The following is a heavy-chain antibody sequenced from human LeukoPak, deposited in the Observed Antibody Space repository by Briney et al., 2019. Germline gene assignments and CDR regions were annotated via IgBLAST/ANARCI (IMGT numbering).Heavy chain of an antibody. CDR1: GYTFTGYY. V-gene: IGHV1-2*06. Sequence: GASVKVSCKASGYTFTGYYMHWVRQAPGQGLEWMGRINPNSGGTNYAQKFQGRVTMTRDTSISTAYMELSRLGSDDTAVYYCARSYYDSSGYNYWGQGTLVTVSS. CDR3: ARSYYDSSGYNY. CDR2: INPNSGGT. J-gene: IGHJ4*02. D-gene: IGHD3-22*01.